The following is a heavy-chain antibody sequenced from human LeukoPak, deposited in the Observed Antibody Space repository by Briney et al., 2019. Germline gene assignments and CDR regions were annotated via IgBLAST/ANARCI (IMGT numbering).Heavy chain of an antibody. CDR2: IFQGGGEI. CDR1: GFTFSSFA. J-gene: IGHJ4*02. Sequence: GGSLRLSCAASGFTFSSFAMIWVRQPPGKGLEWISSIFQGGGEIHYADSVRGRFTISRDNSRSTLFLQMNSLRVEDTAIYYCATYRQVLLPFESWGQGTLVTVSS. D-gene: IGHD5-18*01. CDR3: ATYRQVLLPFES. V-gene: IGHV3-23*03.